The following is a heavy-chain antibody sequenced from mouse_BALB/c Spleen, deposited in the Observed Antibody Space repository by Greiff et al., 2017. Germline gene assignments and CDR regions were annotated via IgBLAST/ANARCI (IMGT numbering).Heavy chain of an antibody. CDR3: ARGAYYYGSSRYFDV. J-gene: IGHJ1*01. D-gene: IGHD1-1*01. CDR1: GYTFTSYW. V-gene: IGHV1S81*02. CDR2: INPSNGRT. Sequence: VQLQQPGAELVKPGASVKLSCKASGYTFTSYWMHWVKQRPGQGLEWIGEINPSNGRTNYNEKFKSKATLTVDKSSSTAYMQLSSLTSEDSAVYYCARGAYYYGSSRYFDVWGAGTTVTVSS.